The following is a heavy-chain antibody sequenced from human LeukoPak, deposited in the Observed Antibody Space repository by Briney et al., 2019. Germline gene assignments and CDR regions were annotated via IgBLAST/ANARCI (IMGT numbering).Heavy chain of an antibody. J-gene: IGHJ4*02. D-gene: IGHD6-19*01. CDR1: GFTFRSYA. Sequence: PGGSLRLSCAASGFTFRSYAMHWVRQAPGKGLEWEAAISYDGSNKKYADSVKGRFTVSRDNSKNTLYLRMNSLRAEDTAVYYCARGVRIAVAGNIDYWGQSTLVTVSS. V-gene: IGHV3-30*04. CDR3: ARGVRIAVAGNIDY. CDR2: ISYDGSNK.